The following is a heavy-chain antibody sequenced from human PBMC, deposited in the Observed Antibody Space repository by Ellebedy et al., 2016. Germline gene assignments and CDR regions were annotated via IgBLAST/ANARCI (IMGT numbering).Heavy chain of an antibody. J-gene: IGHJ5*02. D-gene: IGHD6-6*01. V-gene: IGHV3-33*01. CDR1: GFTFSSYG. CDR3: AREDVLRWFDP. Sequence: GESLKISCAASGFTFSSYGMHWVRQAPGKGLEWVAVIWYDGSNKYYADSVKGRFTISRDNSKNTLYLQMNSLRAEDTAVYYCAREDVLRWFDPWGQGTLVTVSS. CDR2: IWYDGSNK.